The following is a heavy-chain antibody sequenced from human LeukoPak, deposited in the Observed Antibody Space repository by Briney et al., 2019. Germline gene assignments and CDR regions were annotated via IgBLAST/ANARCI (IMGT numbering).Heavy chain of an antibody. J-gene: IGHJ4*02. CDR3: ARNDDHGDSHPDY. Sequence: GGSLRLSCLVSGFTFNGYEMNWVRQAPGKGLEWLSYISTTGSTIYYADSAKGRFTISRDNSKNSLYLQMNSLRAEDTAIYYCARNDDHGDSHPDYWGQGTLVTVSS. CDR2: ISTTGSTI. V-gene: IGHV3-48*03. D-gene: IGHD4-17*01. CDR1: GFTFNGYE.